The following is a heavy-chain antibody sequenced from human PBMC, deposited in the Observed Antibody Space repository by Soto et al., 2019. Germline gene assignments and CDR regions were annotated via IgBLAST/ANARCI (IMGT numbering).Heavy chain of an antibody. CDR2: IYHSGST. CDR1: GGSISSGGYS. V-gene: IGHV4-30-2*01. CDR3: PTAPGPP. J-gene: IGHJ5*02. Sequence: QLQLQESGSGLVKPSQTLSLTCAVSGGSISSGGYSWSWIRQPPGKGLEWIGYIYHSGSTYYNPSLKSGVTLPVDRSKNHFSLKLSSVPAAAPPVYSCPTAPGPPWGQGPLVTVPS.